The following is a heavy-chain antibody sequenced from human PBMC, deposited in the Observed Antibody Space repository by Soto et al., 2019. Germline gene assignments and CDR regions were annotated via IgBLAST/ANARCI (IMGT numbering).Heavy chain of an antibody. CDR3: ATVWGGGIYSQVDS. V-gene: IGHV4-38-2*01. J-gene: IGHJ4*02. CDR2: IYHSGTT. Sequence: SETLSLTCGVSGYSISSGYYWGWIRQPPGKGLQWIGQIYHSGTTYYNPSLKSRVTISVDTSKNKFSLKLSSVTAADTAVYYCATVWGGGIYSQVDSWGQGTLVTVSS. D-gene: IGHD3-16*01. CDR1: GYSISSGYY.